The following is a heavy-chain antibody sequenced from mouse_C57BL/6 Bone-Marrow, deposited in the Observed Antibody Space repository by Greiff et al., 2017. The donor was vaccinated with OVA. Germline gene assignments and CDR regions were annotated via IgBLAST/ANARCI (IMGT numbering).Heavy chain of an antibody. Sequence: VQGVASGPGLVAPSQSLSITCTVSGFSLTSYAISWVRQPPGKGLEWLGVIWTGGGTNYNSALKSRLSIRNNNSKSQVFLKMNSLKTDDTARYYCARNYNYGSSYDVWGTGTTVTVSS. D-gene: IGHD1-1*01. J-gene: IGHJ1*03. V-gene: IGHV2-9-1*01. CDR3: ARNYNYGSSYDV. CDR2: IWTGGGT. CDR1: GFSLTSYA.